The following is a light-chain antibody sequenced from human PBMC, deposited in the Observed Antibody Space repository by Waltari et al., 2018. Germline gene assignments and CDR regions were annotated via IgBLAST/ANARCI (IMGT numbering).Light chain of an antibody. V-gene: IGLV2-11*01. CDR2: DVS. CDR1: SSDVGGYTC. CDR3: CSYAGSYTYV. Sequence: QSALTQPRSVSGSPGQSVTISCTGTSSDVGGYTCVSWYQQHPGKAPKLMIYDVSKRPSGVPDRFSGSKSGNTASLTISGLQAEDEADYYCCSYAGSYTYVFGTGTKVTVL. J-gene: IGLJ1*01.